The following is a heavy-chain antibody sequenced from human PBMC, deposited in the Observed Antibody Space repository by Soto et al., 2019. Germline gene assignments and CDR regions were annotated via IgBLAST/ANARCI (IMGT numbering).Heavy chain of an antibody. V-gene: IGHV3-64*02. D-gene: IGHD2-15*01. CDR3: ALIFSVGGGNYYDD. Sequence: EVQLVESGEGLVQPGGSLRLSCAASGFTFSSYALHWVRQAPGKGLEYVSAITGSGGTTYYADSVKGRFTISRDNSKNALYRQIGSLRDDDMAVYYCALIFSVGGGNYYDDWGQGILVTVSS. CDR2: ITGSGGTT. J-gene: IGHJ4*02. CDR1: GFTFSSYA.